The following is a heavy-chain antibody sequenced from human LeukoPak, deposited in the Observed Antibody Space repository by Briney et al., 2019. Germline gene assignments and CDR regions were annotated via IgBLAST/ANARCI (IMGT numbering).Heavy chain of an antibody. CDR2: INPSGGGT. CDR3: ARALYSSSWNLISDY. V-gene: IGHV1-46*01. Sequence: GASVKVSCKASGYTFTSYYIHWVRQAPGQGREWMGIINPSGGGTSYTQKFQGRVTMTRDMSTSTVYMELSSLRSENTAVDYCARALYSSSWNLISDYWGQGTLVTVSS. D-gene: IGHD6-13*01. J-gene: IGHJ4*02. CDR1: GYTFTSYY.